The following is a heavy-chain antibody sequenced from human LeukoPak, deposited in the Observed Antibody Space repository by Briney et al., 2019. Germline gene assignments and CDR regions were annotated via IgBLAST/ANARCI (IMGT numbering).Heavy chain of an antibody. J-gene: IGHJ4*02. CDR1: GHTFTSYD. CDR3: ARALDYGDYYFDY. CDR2: MNPNSGNT. V-gene: IGHV1-8*01. D-gene: IGHD4-17*01. Sequence: ASVKVSCKASGHTFTSYDINWVRQATGQGLEWMGWMNPNSGNTGYAQKFQGRVTMTRNTSISTAYMELSSLRSEDTAVYYCARALDYGDYYFDYWGQGTLVTVSS.